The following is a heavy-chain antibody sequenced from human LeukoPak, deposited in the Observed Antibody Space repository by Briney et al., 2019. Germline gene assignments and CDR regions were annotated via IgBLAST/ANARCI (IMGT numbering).Heavy chain of an antibody. V-gene: IGHV3-15*01. CDR3: TTGLTETYGS. CDR2: IKSKIDGGTT. J-gene: IGHJ5*02. D-gene: IGHD4-17*01. CDR1: GFTFSNAW. Sequence: PGGSLRLSCAASGFTFSNAWMSWVRQAPGKGLEWVGRIKSKIDGGTTDYAAPVKGRFTISRDDSQNTLFLQMNSLKIEDTGVYYCTTGLTETYGSWGQGTLVTVSS.